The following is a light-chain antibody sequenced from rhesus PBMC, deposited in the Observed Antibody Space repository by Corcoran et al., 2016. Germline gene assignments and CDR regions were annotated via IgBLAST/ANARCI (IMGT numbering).Light chain of an antibody. CDR1: QGINNN. V-gene: IGKV1-25*01. CDR2: KAS. Sequence: DIQMTQSPSSLSASVGDTVTITCRASQGINNNLAWYQQKPGKVPNLLIYKASNLESGFPSRFRGSGSVTDFTLTISSLQPEDFANYYCQQHYGYPPTFGPGTKLDIK. J-gene: IGKJ3*01. CDR3: QQHYGYPPT.